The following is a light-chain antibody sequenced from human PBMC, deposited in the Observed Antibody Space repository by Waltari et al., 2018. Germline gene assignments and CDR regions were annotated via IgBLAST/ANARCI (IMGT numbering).Light chain of an antibody. Sequence: DIQMTQSPSTLSASVGDRVTITCRASQSIDSWLAWYQQRPGKVPKPLIYKASSLEGGVPSRFSGSGSGTEFTLTISSLQPDDFATYYCQHYKTSSRTFGQGTKVEIK. CDR1: QSIDSW. CDR2: KAS. CDR3: QHYKTSSRT. J-gene: IGKJ1*01. V-gene: IGKV1-5*03.